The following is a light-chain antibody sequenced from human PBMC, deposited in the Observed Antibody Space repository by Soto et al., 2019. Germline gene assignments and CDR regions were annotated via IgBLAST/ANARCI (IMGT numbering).Light chain of an antibody. CDR3: QQSNNWTIT. V-gene: IGKV3-15*01. CDR1: PSVTNF. Sequence: IVLTQSPATLSLSPGERATLSCRASPSVTNFLAWYQQKPGQAPRLLIYGASTRATGIPARFSGSVSGTEGTITISSLKSEDGSVYDGQQSNNWTITFGQGTRLEIK. CDR2: GAS. J-gene: IGKJ5*01.